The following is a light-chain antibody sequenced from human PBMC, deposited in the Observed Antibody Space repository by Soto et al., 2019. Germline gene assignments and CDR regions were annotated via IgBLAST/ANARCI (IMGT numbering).Light chain of an antibody. J-gene: IGKJ1*01. Sequence: DIEMTQGPSSVSASVVDRVTITCRASQGISTYLNWYQQKPGKAPKLLIYAASSLQSGVPSRFSGSGSETDFTLTISSLQPEDFATYSCQQSYSTTWTFGQGTKVDIK. CDR1: QGISTY. CDR2: AAS. V-gene: IGKV1-39*01. CDR3: QQSYSTTWT.